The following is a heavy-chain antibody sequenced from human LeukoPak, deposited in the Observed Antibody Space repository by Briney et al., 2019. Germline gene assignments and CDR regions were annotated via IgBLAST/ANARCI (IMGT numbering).Heavy chain of an antibody. CDR2: IDISSSST. Sequence: GGSLRLSCVASGFTFSDYTMTWVRQAPGKGLEWISYIDISSSSTYYADSVKGRLTISRDNAKSSLYLQMSSLRAEDTALYYCARGTPLFDPWGQGTLVTVSS. CDR1: GFTFSDYT. D-gene: IGHD2-2*01. V-gene: IGHV3-48*04. J-gene: IGHJ5*02. CDR3: ARGTPLFDP.